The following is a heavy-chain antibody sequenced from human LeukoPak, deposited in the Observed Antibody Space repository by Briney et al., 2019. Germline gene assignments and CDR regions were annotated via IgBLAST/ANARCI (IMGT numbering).Heavy chain of an antibody. Sequence: GGSLRLPCAASGFTFSSYGMHWVRQAPGKGLEWVAVIWYDGSNKYYADSVKGRFTISRDNSKNTLYLQMNSLRAEDTAVYYCARWFGELLPFDYWGQGTLVTVSS. CDR3: ARWFGELLPFDY. CDR1: GFTFSSYG. J-gene: IGHJ4*02. D-gene: IGHD3-10*01. CDR2: IWYDGSNK. V-gene: IGHV3-33*01.